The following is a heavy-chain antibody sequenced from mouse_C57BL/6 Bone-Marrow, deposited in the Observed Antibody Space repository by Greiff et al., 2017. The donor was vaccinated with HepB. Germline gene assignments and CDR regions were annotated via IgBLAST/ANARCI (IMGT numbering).Heavy chain of an antibody. D-gene: IGHD2-2*01. V-gene: IGHV3-1*01. CDR2: ISYSGRT. CDR1: GYSITSGYD. J-gene: IGHJ3*01. CDR3: ARGGYDEGFAY. Sequence: EVKLVESGPGMVKPSQSLSLTCTVTGYSITSGYDWHWIRHFPGNKLEWMGYISYSGRTNYNPSLKSRISITHDTSKNHFFLKLNSVTTEDTATYYCARGGYDEGFAYWGQGTLVTVSA.